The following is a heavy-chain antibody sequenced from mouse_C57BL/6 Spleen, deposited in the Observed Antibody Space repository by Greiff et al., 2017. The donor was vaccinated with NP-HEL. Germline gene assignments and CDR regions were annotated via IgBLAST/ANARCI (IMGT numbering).Heavy chain of an antibody. CDR1: GYTFPSYW. J-gene: IGHJ1*03. Sequence: QVQLQQPGAELVMPGASVKLSCKASGYTFPSYWLHWVQQRPGPGLEWIGELDPSASSPNYNQKFKGKSTLTVDKSSSTAYMQLSSLASEDSAVYSCAREGGTARGYFDVWGTGTTVTVSS. CDR3: AREGGTARGYFDV. V-gene: IGHV1-69*01. D-gene: IGHD1-2*01. CDR2: LDPSASSP.